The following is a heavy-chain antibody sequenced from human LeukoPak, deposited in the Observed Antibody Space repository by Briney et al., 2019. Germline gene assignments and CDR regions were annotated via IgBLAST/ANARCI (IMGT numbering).Heavy chain of an antibody. V-gene: IGHV3-53*01. CDR1: GFTVSSNF. D-gene: IGHD2-21*01. CDR3: TRGGGGSFPHY. Sequence: GRSLRLSCAASGFTVSSNFLSWVRQPPGKGLEWGSDIYSGGSTYYADSVKGRFTISRDNSKNTLYLQMNSLRAEDTAVYYCTRGGGGSFPHYWGQGTLVTVSS. CDR2: IYSGGST. J-gene: IGHJ4*02.